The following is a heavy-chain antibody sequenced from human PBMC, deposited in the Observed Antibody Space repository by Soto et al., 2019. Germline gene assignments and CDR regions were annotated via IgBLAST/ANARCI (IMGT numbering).Heavy chain of an antibody. Sequence: SETLSPNCAVFCGSFSGYYWGWILPPPGEGVEWIGEINHSGSTNYNPSLKSRVTISVDTSKNQFSLKLSSVTAADTAVYYCARGRPRYCSGGSCSSTSPFDYWGQGTLVTVSS. J-gene: IGHJ4*02. D-gene: IGHD2-15*01. CDR2: INHSGST. V-gene: IGHV4-34*01. CDR3: ARGRPRYCSGGSCSSTSPFDY. CDR1: CGSFSGYY.